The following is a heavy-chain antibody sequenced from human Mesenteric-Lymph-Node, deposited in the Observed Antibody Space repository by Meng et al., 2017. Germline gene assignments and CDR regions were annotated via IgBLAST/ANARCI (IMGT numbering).Heavy chain of an antibody. V-gene: IGHV3-7*01. CDR1: GFTFSSYW. CDR3: ARDSSYCGGDCYVDY. J-gene: IGHJ4*02. Sequence: GESLKISCAASGFTFSSYWMSWVRQAPGKGLEWVANIKQDGSEKYYVDSVKGRFTISRDNAKNSLYLQMNSLRAEDTAVYYCARDSSYCGGDCYVDYWGQGPLVTVSS. CDR2: IKQDGSEK. D-gene: IGHD2-21*02.